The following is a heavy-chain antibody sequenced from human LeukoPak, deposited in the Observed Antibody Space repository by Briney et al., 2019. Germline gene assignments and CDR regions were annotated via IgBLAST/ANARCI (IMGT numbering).Heavy chain of an antibody. J-gene: IGHJ4*02. CDR3: ARGYYDSSGYQLVDY. CDR1: GYTFTSYY. Sequence: ASVKVSCKASGYTFTSYYMHWVRQAPGQGLEWMGIINPSGGSTSYAQKFQGRVTMTRDMSTSTVYMVLSSLRSEDTAVYYCARGYYDSSGYQLVDYWGQGTLVTVSS. CDR2: INPSGGST. D-gene: IGHD3-22*01. V-gene: IGHV1-46*01.